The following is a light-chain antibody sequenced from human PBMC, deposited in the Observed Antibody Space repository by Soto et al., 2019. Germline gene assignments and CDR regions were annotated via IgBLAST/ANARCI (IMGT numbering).Light chain of an antibody. Sequence: DIQMTQSPSTLSASVGDRVTISCRASQSIQTWLAWYQQRPGKAPNLLIFDASDLASGVSSRFSGSGSGAEFTLTISSLQADDFATYYCQQYESYPYTFGVGTRLEIK. CDR2: DAS. V-gene: IGKV1-5*01. J-gene: IGKJ2*01. CDR3: QQYESYPYT. CDR1: QSIQTW.